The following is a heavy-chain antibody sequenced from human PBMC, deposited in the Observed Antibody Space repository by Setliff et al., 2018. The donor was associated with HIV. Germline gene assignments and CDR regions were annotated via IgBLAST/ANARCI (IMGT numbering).Heavy chain of an antibody. CDR1: GGSISSGSYY. CDR2: IYTSGST. V-gene: IGHV4-61*02. Sequence: SETLSLTCTVSGGSISSGSYYWSWIRQPAGKGLEWIGRIYTSGSTNYNPSLKSRVTISLDTSRNQFSLKLSSVTASDTAVYYCARAPLSGGSFGWFDPWGQGTLVTVSS. D-gene: IGHD2-15*01. J-gene: IGHJ5*02. CDR3: ARAPLSGGSFGWFDP.